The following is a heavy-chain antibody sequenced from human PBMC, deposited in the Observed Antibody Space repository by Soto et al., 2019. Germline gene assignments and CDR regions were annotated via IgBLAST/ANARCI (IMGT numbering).Heavy chain of an antibody. D-gene: IGHD5-18*01. J-gene: IGHJ6*02. Sequence: GGSLRLSCTASGFTFGDYAMSWVRQAPGKGLEWVGFIRSKAYGGTTEYAASVKGRFTISRDDSKSIAYLQMNSLKTEDTAVYYCTRGGYSYGGGYYYYGMDVWGQGTTVTVSS. CDR1: GFTFGDYA. CDR2: IRSKAYGGTT. CDR3: TRGGYSYGGGYYYYGMDV. V-gene: IGHV3-49*04.